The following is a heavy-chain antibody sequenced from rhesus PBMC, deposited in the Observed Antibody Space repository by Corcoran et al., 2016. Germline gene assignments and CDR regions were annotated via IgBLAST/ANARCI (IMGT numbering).Heavy chain of an antibody. D-gene: IGHD6-25*01. CDR2: IAGSGGGT. V-gene: IGHV4-173*01. CDR1: GGSISRNS. CDR3: ARDIAAAVHFDY. Sequence: QLQLQVSGPGLVKPSETLSLTCAVSGGSISRNSWSCIRTPPGKGLEWIGRIAGSGGGTDYNPSLKSRVTISTDTSKNQFSLKLSSVTAADTAVYYCARDIAAAVHFDYWGQGVLVTVSS. J-gene: IGHJ4*01.